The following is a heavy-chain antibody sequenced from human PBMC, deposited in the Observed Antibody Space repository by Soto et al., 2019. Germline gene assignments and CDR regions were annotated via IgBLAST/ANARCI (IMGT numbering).Heavy chain of an antibody. V-gene: IGHV4-39*01. CDR3: ARRQAAYGDPPLCYFDH. CDR2: IYYSGST. CDR1: GGSLSTSSYY. D-gene: IGHD4-17*01. J-gene: IGHJ4*02. Sequence: SDTLCLTCTVAGGSLSTSSYYRGWIRQPPGKGLEWIGTIYYSGSTYYNSSLRRRVTISVDTSKNQFSLKLTSVTAADTAVYYCARRQAAYGDPPLCYFDHWGQGALVTVSS.